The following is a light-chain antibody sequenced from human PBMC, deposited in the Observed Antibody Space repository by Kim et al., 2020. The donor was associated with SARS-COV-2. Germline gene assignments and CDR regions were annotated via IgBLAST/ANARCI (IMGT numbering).Light chain of an antibody. CDR2: GKN. V-gene: IGLV3-19*01. J-gene: IGLJ2*01. CDR1: SLRSYY. Sequence: SSELTQDPAVSVALGQTVRITCQGDSLRSYYATWYQQKPGQAPIVVIYGKNKRPSVIPDRFSGSSSGDTASLTITGTQAGDEAYYYCNSRGSNDNVLFGGGTELTFL. CDR3: NSRGSNDNVL.